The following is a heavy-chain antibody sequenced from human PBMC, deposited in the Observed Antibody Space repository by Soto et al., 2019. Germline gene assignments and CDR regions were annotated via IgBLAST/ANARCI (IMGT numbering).Heavy chain of an antibody. CDR3: ATSYSGYDLAFDY. CDR1: GGSISSYY. CDR2: IYYSGST. Sequence: SETLSLTCTVSGGSISSYYWSWIRQPPGKGLEWIGYIYYSGSTNYNPSLKSRVTISVDTSKNQFSLKLSSATAADTAVYYCATSYSGYDLAFDYWGQGTLVTVSS. D-gene: IGHD5-12*01. J-gene: IGHJ4*02. V-gene: IGHV4-59*01.